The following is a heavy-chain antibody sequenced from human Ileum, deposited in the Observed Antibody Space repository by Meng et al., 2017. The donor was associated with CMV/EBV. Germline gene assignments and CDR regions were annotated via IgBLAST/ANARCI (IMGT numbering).Heavy chain of an antibody. J-gene: IGHJ4*02. V-gene: IGHV3-23*03. D-gene: IGHD6-19*01. CDR1: GFTFSSYA. Sequence: GGSLRLSCAASGFTFSSYAMSWVRQAPGRGLEWVSVIYGGGTSTYYADSVKGRFTISRDNSKNTLYLQMNSLRAEDTGIYYCANLYSSGWSSDYWGQGTLVTVSS. CDR2: IYGGGTST. CDR3: ANLYSSGWSSDY.